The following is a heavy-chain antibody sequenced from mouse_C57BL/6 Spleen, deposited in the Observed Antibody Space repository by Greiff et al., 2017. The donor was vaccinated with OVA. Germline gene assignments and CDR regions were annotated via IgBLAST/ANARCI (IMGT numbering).Heavy chain of an antibody. CDR2: IDPENGDT. J-gene: IGHJ4*01. Sequence: EVQLQQSGAELVRPGASVKLSCTASGFNIKDDYMHWVKQRPEQGLEWIGWIDPENGDTEYASKFQGKATITADTSSNTAYLQLSSLTSEDTAVYYCTTGSAKDYWGQGTSVTVSS. V-gene: IGHV14-4*01. CDR1: GFNIKDDY. D-gene: IGHD1-1*01. CDR3: TTGSAKDY.